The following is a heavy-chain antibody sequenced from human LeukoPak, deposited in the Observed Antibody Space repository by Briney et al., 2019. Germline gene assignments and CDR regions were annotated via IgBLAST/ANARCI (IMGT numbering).Heavy chain of an antibody. CDR3: ANLWAV. V-gene: IGHV4-39*07. CDR2: IDNGANT. J-gene: IGHJ6*04. D-gene: IGHD7-27*01. Sequence: PSETLSLTCTVSGDFVGSRNHYWAWVRQPPGMGLEWIGTIDNGANTYYNPSFKSRMSMSMDTSKNHFSLKLISVTAADSAVYYGANLWAVWGNGTTVIVSS. CDR1: GDFVGSRNHY.